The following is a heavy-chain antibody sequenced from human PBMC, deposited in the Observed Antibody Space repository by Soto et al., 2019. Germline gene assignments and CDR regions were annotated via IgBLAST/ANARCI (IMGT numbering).Heavy chain of an antibody. CDR3: ARSTYVWGSYRGTVPFDI. CDR2: IYYSGST. D-gene: IGHD3-16*02. Sequence: SETLSLTCTVSGGSVSSGSYYWSWIRKPPGKGLEWIGYIYYSGSTNYNPSLKSRVTISVDTSKNQFSLKLSSVTAADTAVYYCARSTYVWGSYRGTVPFDIWGQGTMVTVSS. CDR1: GGSVSSGSYY. J-gene: IGHJ3*02. V-gene: IGHV4-61*01.